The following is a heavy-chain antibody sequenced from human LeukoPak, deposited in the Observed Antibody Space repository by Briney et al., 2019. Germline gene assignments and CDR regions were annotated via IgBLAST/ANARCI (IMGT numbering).Heavy chain of an antibody. Sequence: GGSLRLSCAASGFTFTKYAMSWVRQTPGKGLEWVSGVSAGGDATFYADYVKGRFTVSRDNFKNTMFLQVSSLRVEDTAVYFCARAAGWFDPWGQGTLVTVSS. CDR1: GFTFTKYA. CDR3: ARAAGWFDP. CDR2: VSAGGDAT. J-gene: IGHJ5*02. V-gene: IGHV3-23*01.